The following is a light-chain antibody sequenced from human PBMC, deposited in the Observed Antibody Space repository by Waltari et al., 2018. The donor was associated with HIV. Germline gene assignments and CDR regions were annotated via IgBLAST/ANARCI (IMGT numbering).Light chain of an antibody. CDR3: SSYADRNGFYVV. CDR2: EVT. V-gene: IGLV2-8*01. Sequence: QSALTQPPSASGSPGQSVTISCTGTTTDIGVYNYVSWYQQHPGKAPKLVISEVTKRPSGVPDRFSGSKSGTTASLTVSGLQAEDEADYYCSSYADRNGFYVVFGGGTRLTVL. CDR1: TTDIGVYNY. J-gene: IGLJ2*01.